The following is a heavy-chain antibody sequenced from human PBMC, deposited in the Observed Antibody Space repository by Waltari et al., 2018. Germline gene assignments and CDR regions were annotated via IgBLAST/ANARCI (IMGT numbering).Heavy chain of an antibody. Sequence: EVQLVQSGAEVKKPGESLKISCKGAGYSFTSYWIGWVRQMPGKGLEWMGIIYPGDSDTRYSPSFQGQVTISADKSISTAYLQWSSLKASDTAMYYCARRLGGRYSGTPFDAFDIWGQGTMVTVSS. CDR3: ARRLGGRYSGTPFDAFDI. J-gene: IGHJ3*02. CDR2: IYPGDSDT. CDR1: GYSFTSYW. V-gene: IGHV5-51*03. D-gene: IGHD5-12*01.